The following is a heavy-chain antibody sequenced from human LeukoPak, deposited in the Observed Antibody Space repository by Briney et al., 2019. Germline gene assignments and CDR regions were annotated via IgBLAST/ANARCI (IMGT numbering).Heavy chain of an antibody. CDR1: GFTFSTYA. Sequence: PGGSLRLSCAASGFTFSTYAMSWVRQAPGKGLEWVSSISDSGSRTYYTDSVKGRFTFSRDNSKSTLYVQMNSLRAEDTAVYYCAKVRGSGSFPPYYFDSWGQGTLVTVSS. V-gene: IGHV3-23*01. CDR3: AKVRGSGSFPPYYFDS. CDR2: ISDSGSRT. D-gene: IGHD3-10*01. J-gene: IGHJ4*02.